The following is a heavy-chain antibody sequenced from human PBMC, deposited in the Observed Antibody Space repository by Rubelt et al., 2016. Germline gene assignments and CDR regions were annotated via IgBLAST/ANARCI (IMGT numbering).Heavy chain of an antibody. D-gene: IGHD6-19*01. CDR1: GFTFSSYA. CDR2: ISGSGGST. CDR3: AKPLSGWYWFDP. V-gene: IGHV3-23*01. Sequence: EVQLLESGGGLVQPGGSLRLSCAASGFTFSSYAMSWVRQAPGKGLEWVSAISGSGGSTYYAASVKGRFTISRDNSKNTLYLQMNSLRAEDTAVYYCAKPLSGWYWFDPWGQGTLVTVSS. J-gene: IGHJ5*02.